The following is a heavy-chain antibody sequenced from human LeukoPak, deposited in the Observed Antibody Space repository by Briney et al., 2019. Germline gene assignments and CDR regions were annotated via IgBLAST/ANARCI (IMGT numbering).Heavy chain of an antibody. CDR3: ASAALGYCTSTSCYSYYYYMDV. V-gene: IGHV4-59*01. J-gene: IGHJ6*03. CDR2: IYYSGGT. Sequence: SEILSLTCTVSGGSISSYYWTWIRQPPGKGLEWSGYIYYSGGTNYNPSLKSRVTLSVDRSKSQFSLRLSSVTAADTAIYYCASAALGYCTSTSCYSYYYYMDVWGKGTTVTVSS. CDR1: GGSISSYY. D-gene: IGHD2-2*01.